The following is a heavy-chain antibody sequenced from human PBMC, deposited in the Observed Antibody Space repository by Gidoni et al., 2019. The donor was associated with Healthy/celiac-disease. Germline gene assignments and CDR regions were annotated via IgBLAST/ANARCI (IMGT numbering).Heavy chain of an antibody. D-gene: IGHD1-20*01. V-gene: IGHV4-4*02. CDR2: IYHSGST. CDR3: ARVGGFWKPYNWNAGYWFDP. Sequence: QVQLQESGPGLVKPSGTLSLTCAVSGGSISSSNWWSWVRQPPGKGLEWIGEIYHSGSTNYNPSLKSRVTISVDKSKNQFSLKLSSVTAADTAVYYCARVGGFWKPYNWNAGYWFDPWGQGTLVTVSS. CDR1: GGSISSSNW. J-gene: IGHJ5*02.